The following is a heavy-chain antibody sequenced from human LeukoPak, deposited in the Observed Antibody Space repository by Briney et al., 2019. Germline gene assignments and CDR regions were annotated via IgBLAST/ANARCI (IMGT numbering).Heavy chain of an antibody. CDR1: GGSISSGSYY. CDR2: IYTSGST. D-gene: IGHD3-22*01. V-gene: IGHV4-61*02. CDR3: ARVTTGGYYSC. Sequence: SETLSLTCTVSGGSISSGSYYWSWIRQPAGKGLEWIGRIYTSGSTNYNPSLKSRVTISVDTSKNQFSLKLSSVTAADTAVYYRARVTTGGYYSCWGQGTLVTVSS. J-gene: IGHJ4*02.